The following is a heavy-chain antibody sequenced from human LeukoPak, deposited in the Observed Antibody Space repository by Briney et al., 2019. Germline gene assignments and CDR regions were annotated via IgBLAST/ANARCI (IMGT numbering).Heavy chain of an antibody. J-gene: IGHJ4*02. D-gene: IGHD6-13*01. CDR1: GFTFSSYV. V-gene: IGHV3-30-3*01. CDR2: ISYDGSNK. Sequence: QTGGSLRLSCAASGFTFSSYVMYWVRQAPGKGLEWVAVISYDGSNKYYADSVEGRFTISRDTSKNTLFLQMNSLRAEDTAVYYCAGGQPGVAAAGNLDYWGQGTLVTVSS. CDR3: AGGQPGVAAAGNLDY.